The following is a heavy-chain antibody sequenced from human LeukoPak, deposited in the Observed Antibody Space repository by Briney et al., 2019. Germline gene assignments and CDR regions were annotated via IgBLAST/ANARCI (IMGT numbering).Heavy chain of an antibody. J-gene: IGHJ6*02. V-gene: IGHV1-18*01. CDR1: GYTFTNYG. Sequence: GASVKVSCKASGYTFTNYGISWVRQAPGQGLEWMGWISSYYGNTNYAQRLQGRVTMTTDTSTSTAYMELRSLRSDDTAVYYCASVLGASSDYYGMDVWGQGTTDAVSS. D-gene: IGHD1-26*01. CDR2: ISSYYGNT. CDR3: ASVLGASSDYYGMDV.